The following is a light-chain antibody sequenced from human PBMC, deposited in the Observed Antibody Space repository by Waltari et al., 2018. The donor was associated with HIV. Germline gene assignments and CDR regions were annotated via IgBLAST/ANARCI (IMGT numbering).Light chain of an antibody. CDR3: QQYYNTPIT. CDR1: QSIVRW. Sequence: DIQMTQSPSTLSASVGDRVSITCRASQSIVRWLAWYQQKPGQPPRLLIYWASTRESGVPDRFNGSGSGTDFTLTISSLQAEDVAVYYCQQYYNTPITFGQGTRLAIK. CDR2: WAS. V-gene: IGKV4-1*01. J-gene: IGKJ5*01.